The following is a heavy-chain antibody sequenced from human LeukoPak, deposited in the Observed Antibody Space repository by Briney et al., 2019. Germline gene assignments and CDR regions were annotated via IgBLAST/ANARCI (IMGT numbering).Heavy chain of an antibody. D-gene: IGHD3-10*01. Sequence: PSETLSLTCTVSGGSISRSSYYWVWIRQPPGKGLEWIGTIYYSGSTYYNPSLKSRVTISADTSKNQFSLQLNSVTPEDTAVYYCARTRPHHTYGSGTNFDYWGQGTLVTVSS. V-gene: IGHV4-39*07. CDR2: IYYSGST. CDR3: ARTRPHHTYGSGTNFDY. CDR1: GGSISRSSYY. J-gene: IGHJ4*02.